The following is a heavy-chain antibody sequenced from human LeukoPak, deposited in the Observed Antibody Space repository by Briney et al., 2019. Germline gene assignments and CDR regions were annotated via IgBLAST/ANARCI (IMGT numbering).Heavy chain of an antibody. CDR3: AGYSSGWGAFDY. CDR1: GGTFSSYA. CDR2: IIPIFGTA. D-gene: IGHD6-19*01. Sequence: ASVKVSCKASGGTFSSYAISWVRQAPGQGPEWMGGIIPIFGTANYAQKFQGRVTITADESTSTAFMELSSLRSEDTAVYYCAGYSSGWGAFDYWGQGTLVTVSS. V-gene: IGHV1-69*13. J-gene: IGHJ4*02.